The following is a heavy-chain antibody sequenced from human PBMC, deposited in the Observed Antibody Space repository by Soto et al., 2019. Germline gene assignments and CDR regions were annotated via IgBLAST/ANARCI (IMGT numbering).Heavy chain of an antibody. D-gene: IGHD5-12*01. CDR2: ISYDGSNK. CDR3: ARVPVEMATITAEWVDY. CDR1: GFTFSSYA. Sequence: LRLSCAASGFTFSSYAMHWVRQAPGKGLEWVAVISYDGSNKYYADSVKGRFTISRDNSKNTLYLQMNSLRAEDTAVYYCARVPVEMATITAEWVDYWGQGTLVTVSS. J-gene: IGHJ4*02. V-gene: IGHV3-30-3*01.